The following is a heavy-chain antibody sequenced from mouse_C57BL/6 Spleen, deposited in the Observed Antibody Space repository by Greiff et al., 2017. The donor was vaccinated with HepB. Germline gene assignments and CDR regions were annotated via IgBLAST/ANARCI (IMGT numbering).Heavy chain of an antibody. CDR1: GYTFTSYW. Sequence: QVQLQQPGAELVRPGSSVKLSCKASGYTFTSYWMHWVKQRPIQGLEWIGNIDPSDSETHYNQKFKDKATLTVDKSSSTAYMQLSSLTSEDSAVYYCARGEYYGSSSYYYAMDYWGQGTSVTVSS. D-gene: IGHD1-1*01. V-gene: IGHV1-52*01. CDR3: ARGEYYGSSSYYYAMDY. CDR2: IDPSDSET. J-gene: IGHJ4*01.